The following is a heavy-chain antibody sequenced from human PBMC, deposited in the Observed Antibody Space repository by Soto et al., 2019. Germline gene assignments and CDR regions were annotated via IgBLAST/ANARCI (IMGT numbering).Heavy chain of an antibody. V-gene: IGHV5-51*01. J-gene: IGHJ6*02. CDR3: ARVGGDQYYYYYGMDV. Sequence: PGESLKISCQGSGYIFTSYWIGWVRQMPGKGLEWMGIIYPGDSDTRYSPSFQGQVTISADKSISTAYLQWSSLKASDTAMYYCARVGGDQYYYYYGMDVWGQGTTVTVSS. CDR1: GYIFTSYW. CDR2: IYPGDSDT. D-gene: IGHD2-21*02.